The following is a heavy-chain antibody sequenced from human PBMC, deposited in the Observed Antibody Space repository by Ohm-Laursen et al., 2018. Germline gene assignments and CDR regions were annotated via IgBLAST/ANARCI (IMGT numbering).Heavy chain of an antibody. CDR2: IWYDGSNK. J-gene: IGHJ4*02. Sequence: SSLRLSCAASGFTFSSYGMHWVRQAPGKGLEWVAVIWYDGSNKYYADSVKGRFTISRDNSKNTLYLQMNSLRAEDTAVYYCARGYYDSSGYPWYFDYWGQGTLVTVSS. CDR1: GFTFSSYG. V-gene: IGHV3-33*01. D-gene: IGHD3-22*01. CDR3: ARGYYDSSGYPWYFDY.